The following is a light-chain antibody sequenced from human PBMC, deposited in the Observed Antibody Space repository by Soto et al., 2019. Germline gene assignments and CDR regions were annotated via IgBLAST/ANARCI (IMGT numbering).Light chain of an antibody. CDR2: GAS. Sequence: EIVMTQSPATLSVSPGERATLSCRASQSVSSNLAWYQQKPGQAPRLLIYGASTRATGIPARFSGSGSGTEFPLTISSLQSEDFAVYCCQQYHNWPHMAFGQGTKVEIK. J-gene: IGKJ1*01. CDR3: QQYHNWPHMA. CDR1: QSVSSN. V-gene: IGKV3-15*01.